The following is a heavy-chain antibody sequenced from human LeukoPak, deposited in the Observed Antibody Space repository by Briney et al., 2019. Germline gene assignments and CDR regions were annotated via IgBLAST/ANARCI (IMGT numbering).Heavy chain of an antibody. CDR3: ARVGSYGSGLDY. J-gene: IGHJ4*02. CDR1: GFTFSSYG. Sequence: GRSLRLSCAASGFTFSSYGMHWVRQAPGKGLEWVAVISYDGSNKYYADSVKGRFTISRDNAKNSLYLQMNRLRAEDTAVYYCARVGSYGSGLDYWGQGTLVTVSS. CDR2: ISYDGSNK. D-gene: IGHD3-10*01. V-gene: IGHV3-30*03.